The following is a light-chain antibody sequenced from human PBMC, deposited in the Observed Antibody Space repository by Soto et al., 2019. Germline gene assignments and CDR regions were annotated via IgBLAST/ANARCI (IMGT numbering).Light chain of an antibody. CDR1: QSVLFSPTNKHY. V-gene: IGKV4-1*01. CDR3: QQYHSAPQT. CDR2: WAS. Sequence: DIVMTQSPDSLAVSLGERATINCKSSQSVLFSPTNKHYLAWYQQKPGQPPKLLIYWASTRESGVPDRFSGSGSGTDFTLTISSLQAEDVAFYYCQQYHSAPQTFGQGTKVEIK. J-gene: IGKJ1*01.